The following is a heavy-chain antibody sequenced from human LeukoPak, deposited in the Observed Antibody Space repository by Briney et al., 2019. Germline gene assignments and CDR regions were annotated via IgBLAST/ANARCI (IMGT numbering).Heavy chain of an antibody. CDR2: XWYDGSNK. D-gene: IGHD6-13*01. Sequence: SXRXXXAASGFTFSSYGMHWVRQAPGKGLEGVAVXWYDGSNKYYADSVKGRFTISRDNSKNTLYLQMNSLRAEDTAVYYCARDRRAAAERNWFDPWGQGTLVTVSS. J-gene: IGHJ5*02. V-gene: IGHV3-33*01. CDR3: ARDRRAAAERNWFDP. CDR1: GFTFSSYG.